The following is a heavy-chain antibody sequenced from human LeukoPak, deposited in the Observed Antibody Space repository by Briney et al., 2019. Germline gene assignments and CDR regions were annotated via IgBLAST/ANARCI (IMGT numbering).Heavy chain of an antibody. D-gene: IGHD1-26*01. CDR3: ARGTYGLRIDNWFDP. J-gene: IGHJ5*02. Sequence: PGGSLRLSCAASGFTLSSYWMHWVRQAPGKGLVWVSRINNDGSSTSYADSVKGRFTISRDNAKNTLFLQMNSLRAEDTAVYYCARGTYGLRIDNWFDPWGQGTLVTVSS. V-gene: IGHV3-74*01. CDR1: GFTLSSYW. CDR2: INNDGSST.